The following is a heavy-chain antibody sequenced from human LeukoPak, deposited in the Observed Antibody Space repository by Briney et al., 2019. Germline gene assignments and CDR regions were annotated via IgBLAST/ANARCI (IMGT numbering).Heavy chain of an antibody. D-gene: IGHD2-15*01. CDR1: GYTFTSYG. V-gene: IGHV1-18*01. J-gene: IGHJ3*02. Sequence: ASVKVSCKASGYTFTSYGISWVRQAPGQGLEWMGWISVYNGNTNYAQKLQSRVTMTTDTSTSTAYMELRSLRSDDTAVYYCASPYCSGGTCYAHDAFDIWGQGTMVTVSS. CDR3: ASPYCSGGTCYAHDAFDI. CDR2: ISVYNGNT.